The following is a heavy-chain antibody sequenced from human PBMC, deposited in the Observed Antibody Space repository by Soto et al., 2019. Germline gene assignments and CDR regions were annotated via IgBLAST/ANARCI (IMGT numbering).Heavy chain of an antibody. CDR1: GFTFSSYA. D-gene: IGHD6-13*01. CDR2: ISYDGSNK. Sequence: PGGSLRLSCAASGFTFSSYAMHWVRQAPGKGLEWVAVISYDGSNKYYADSVKGRFTISRDNSKNTLYLQMNSLRAEDTAVYYCAGAQYSTIAAAGYNWFDPWGQGTLVTVSS. J-gene: IGHJ5*02. V-gene: IGHV3-30-3*01. CDR3: AGAQYSTIAAAGYNWFDP.